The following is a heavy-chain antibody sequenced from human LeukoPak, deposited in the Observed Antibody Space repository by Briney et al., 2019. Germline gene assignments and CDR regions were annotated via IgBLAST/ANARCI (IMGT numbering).Heavy chain of an antibody. CDR3: AKDRGSGWYYFHY. Sequence: GGSLRLSCAASGFTFHDYAMYWVRQAPGKGPEWVSLISGDSGSTDYVDFVKGRFTISRDNSQNSVFLQMNSLTSEDTAVYFCAKDRGSGWYYFHYWGQGTLVTVSS. V-gene: IGHV3-43*02. J-gene: IGHJ4*02. CDR1: GFTFHDYA. CDR2: ISGDSGST. D-gene: IGHD6-19*01.